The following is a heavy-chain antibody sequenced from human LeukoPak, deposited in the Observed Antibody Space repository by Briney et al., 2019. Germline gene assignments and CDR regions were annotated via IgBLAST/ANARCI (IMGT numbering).Heavy chain of an antibody. V-gene: IGHV1-18*04. CDR3: ARRRLGESFDY. J-gene: IGHJ4*02. D-gene: IGHD3-16*01. Sequence: ASVKVSFKASGYTFTIYGISWGRQAPGQRLEWMGWICAYNGNTNYAQKLQGRVTMTTDTSTSTAYMELRSLRSDDTAVYYCARRRLGESFDYWGQGTRVIVSS. CDR2: ICAYNGNT. CDR1: GYTFTIYG.